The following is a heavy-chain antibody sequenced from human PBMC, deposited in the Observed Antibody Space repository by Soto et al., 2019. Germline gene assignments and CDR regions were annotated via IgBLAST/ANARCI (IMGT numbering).Heavy chain of an antibody. CDR2: VYYSGNT. V-gene: IGHV4-39*07. J-gene: IGHJ5*02. CDR1: GVSISRYSYY. Sequence: PSETLSLTCTVSGVSISRYSYYWGWIRQPPGKGLEWIGIVYYSGNTNYNPSLKGRVTILLDTSKNQFSLKLSSVTAADTAVYYCARDRAAAAGTRYWFDPWGQGTLVTVSS. D-gene: IGHD6-13*01. CDR3: ARDRAAAAGTRYWFDP.